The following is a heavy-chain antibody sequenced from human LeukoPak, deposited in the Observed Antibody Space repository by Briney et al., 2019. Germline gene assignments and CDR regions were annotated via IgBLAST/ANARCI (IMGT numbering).Heavy chain of an antibody. CDR3: VMCGMDARRFDD. J-gene: IGHJ4*02. CDR2: INNKGTGT. V-gene: IGHV3-74*01. CDR1: GFSFSAYW. D-gene: IGHD2-21*01. Sequence: PGGSLRLSCAASGFSFSAYWMHWVRHAPGKGLVWVSRINNKGTGTDYADSVRGRFTISRVNAENTLYLQMNSLSADDTAMYYCVMCGMDARRFDDWGQGTLVTVSS.